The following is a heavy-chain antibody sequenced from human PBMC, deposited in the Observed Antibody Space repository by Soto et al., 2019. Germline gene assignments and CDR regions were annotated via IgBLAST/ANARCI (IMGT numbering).Heavy chain of an antibody. D-gene: IGHD4-17*01. J-gene: IGHJ4*02. V-gene: IGHV4-34*01. CDR2: INHSGST. CDR3: ARARTVTTHLDD. Sequence: SETLSLTCAVYGGSFSGYYWSWIRQPPGKGLEWIGEINHSGSTNYNPSLKSRVTISVDTSKNQFSLKLSSVTAADTAVYYCARARTVTTHLDDWGQGTLVTVSS. CDR1: GGSFSGYY.